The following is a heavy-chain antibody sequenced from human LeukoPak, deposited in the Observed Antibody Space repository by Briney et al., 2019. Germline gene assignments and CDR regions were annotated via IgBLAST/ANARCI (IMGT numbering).Heavy chain of an antibody. D-gene: IGHD3-16*02. V-gene: IGHV3-21*01. CDR3: ARDPLYSHYMDV. CDR2: ISSGNNYI. J-gene: IGHJ6*03. CDR1: GFTFSSYC. Sequence: GGSLRLSCAASGFTFSSYCMNWVRQAPGKGLEWVSSISSGNNYIYYADSVEGRFTISRDNAKNSLYLQMNSLRAEDTAVYYCARDPLYSHYMDVWGKGTTVTVSS.